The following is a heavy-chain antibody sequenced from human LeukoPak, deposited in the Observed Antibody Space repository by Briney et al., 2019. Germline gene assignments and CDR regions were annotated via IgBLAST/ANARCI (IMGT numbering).Heavy chain of an antibody. CDR2: IQNSGAS. CDR1: GGSISNYY. V-gene: IGHV4-59*01. Sequence: SETLSLTCTVSGGSISNYYWSWIRQPPGKGLEWIGHIQNSGASNYNPSLKSRVTTSVDPSKNQFSLKLTSVTAADTAVYYCARSSGPEWPLSYWGQGTLVAVSS. D-gene: IGHD3-3*01. CDR3: ARSSGPEWPLSY. J-gene: IGHJ4*02.